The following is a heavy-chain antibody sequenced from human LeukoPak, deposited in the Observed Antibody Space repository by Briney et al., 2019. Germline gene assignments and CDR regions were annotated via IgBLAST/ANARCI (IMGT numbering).Heavy chain of an antibody. CDR2: ISGYNANT. V-gene: IGHV1-18*01. J-gene: IGHJ4*02. Sequence: ASVKVSCKTSGCTFTSYGISWVRQAPGQGLEWMGWISGYNANTNYGQKFQGRVTMTIDTSTTTVYMELRSLRSDDTAVYYCARPRVAGSFDYWAREPWSPSP. CDR1: GCTFTSYG. CDR3: ARPRVAGSFDY. D-gene: IGHD6-19*01.